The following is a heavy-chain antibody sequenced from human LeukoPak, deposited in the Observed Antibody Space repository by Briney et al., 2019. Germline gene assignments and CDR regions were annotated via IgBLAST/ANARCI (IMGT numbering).Heavy chain of an antibody. CDR3: ARAFYGSGSPIDY. J-gene: IGHJ4*02. D-gene: IGHD3-10*01. CDR2: INPNSGGT. V-gene: IGHV1-2*02. CDR1: GYTFTGYY. Sequence: ASVKVSCKASGYTFTGYYMHWVRQAPGQGLEWMGWINPNSGGTNYAQKLQGRVTMTRDTSISTAYMELSRLRSDDTAVYYCARAFYGSGSPIDYWGQGTLVTVSS.